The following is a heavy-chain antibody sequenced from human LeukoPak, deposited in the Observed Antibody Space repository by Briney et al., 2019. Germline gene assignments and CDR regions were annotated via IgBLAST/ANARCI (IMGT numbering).Heavy chain of an antibody. CDR2: IYTSGST. J-gene: IGHJ5*02. Sequence: SETLSLTCTVSGGSISSYYWSWIRQPAGKGLEWIGRIYTSGSTNYNPSLKSRVTMSVDTSKNQFSLKLSSVTAADTAVYYCARGLDYYDSSGYLNWFDPWGQGTLVTVSS. D-gene: IGHD3-22*01. CDR1: GGSISSYY. V-gene: IGHV4-4*07. CDR3: ARGLDYYDSSGYLNWFDP.